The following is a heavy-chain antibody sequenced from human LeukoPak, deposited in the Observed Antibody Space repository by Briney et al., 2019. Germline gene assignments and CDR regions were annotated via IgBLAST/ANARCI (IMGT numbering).Heavy chain of an antibody. D-gene: IGHD5/OR15-5a*01. V-gene: IGHV4-34*01. Sequence: SETLSLTCAVYGGTFSGYYWSWIRQPPGKGLEWIGEINHSGSTNYNPSLKSRVTISVDTSKNQFSLKLSSVTAADTAVYYCARSSTPGVAFDYWGQGTLVTVSS. CDR2: INHSGST. J-gene: IGHJ4*02. CDR3: ARSSTPGVAFDY. CDR1: GGTFSGYY.